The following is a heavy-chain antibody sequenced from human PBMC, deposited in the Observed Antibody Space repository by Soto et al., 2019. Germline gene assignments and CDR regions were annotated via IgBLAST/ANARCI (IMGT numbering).Heavy chain of an antibody. V-gene: IGHV1-69*12. J-gene: IGHJ4*02. CDR1: GDTFNRYA. D-gene: IGHD3-3*01. Sequence: QVQLEQSGAEVKTLGSSVKVSCKASGDTFNRYAISWVRQAPGQGLEWMGGIIPIFGTANYAPQFQDRVTITADESTSTAYMELTSLKSEATAVYFFERGARFLEWSYFDHWGQGTLVTVSS. CDR2: IIPIFGTA. CDR3: ERGARFLEWSYFDH.